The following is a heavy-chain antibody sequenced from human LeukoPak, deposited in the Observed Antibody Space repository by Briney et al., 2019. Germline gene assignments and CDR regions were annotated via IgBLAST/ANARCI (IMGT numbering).Heavy chain of an antibody. Sequence: GESLKISCKGSGYSFTSYWIGWVRQMPGKGLEWMGIIYPGDSDTRYSPSFQGQVTISADKSISTAYLQWSSLKASDTAMYYCARQGNIVVVPADPNYYYYGMDVWGQGTTVTVSS. V-gene: IGHV5-51*01. CDR1: GYSFTSYW. CDR3: ARQGNIVVVPADPNYYYYGMDV. D-gene: IGHD2-2*01. J-gene: IGHJ6*02. CDR2: IYPGDSDT.